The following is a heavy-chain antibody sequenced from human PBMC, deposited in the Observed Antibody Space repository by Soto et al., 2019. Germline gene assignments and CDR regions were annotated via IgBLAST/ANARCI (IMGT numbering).Heavy chain of an antibody. CDR3: ARDFSGSYSNDAFDI. CDR1: GGSIDSSNW. Sequence: SETLSLTCAVSGGSIDSSNWWSWVRQPPGKGLEWIGEVYHSGSTNYNPSIKSRVTISVDKSKNQFSLKVSAVTAADPAVYYCARDFSGSYSNDAFDILGHGTMVTVSS. V-gene: IGHV4-4*02. J-gene: IGHJ3*02. D-gene: IGHD1-26*01. CDR2: VYHSGST.